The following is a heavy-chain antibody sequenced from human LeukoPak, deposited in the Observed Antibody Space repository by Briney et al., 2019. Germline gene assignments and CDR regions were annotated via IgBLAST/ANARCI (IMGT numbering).Heavy chain of an antibody. CDR2: IYYSGST. CDR3: ASLQSNWFDP. D-gene: IGHD4-11*01. V-gene: IGHV4-30-4*08. J-gene: IGHJ5*02. Sequence: SQTLSLTSTLSRGSLTSGDYYWSWIRHPPWKGLEWIGYIYYSGSTYYNPSLKSRVTISVDTSKNQFSLKLSSVTAADTAVYYCASLQSNWFDPWGQGTLVTVSS. CDR1: RGSLTSGDYY.